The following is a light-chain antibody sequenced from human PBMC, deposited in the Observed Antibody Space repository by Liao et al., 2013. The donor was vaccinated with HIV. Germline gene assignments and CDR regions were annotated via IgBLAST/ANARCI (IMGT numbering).Light chain of an antibody. J-gene: IGLJ1*01. CDR2: SDS. CDR3: QTWDRTTYV. CDR1: NIGSKS. Sequence: SYVLTQPPSVSVAPGKTARITCGGNNIGSKSVHWYQQKAGEAPFLVIYSDSDRPSGIPERFSGSNSGNTATLTISGTQAIDEADYYCQTWDRTTYVFGSGTKVTVL. V-gene: IGLV3-21*01.